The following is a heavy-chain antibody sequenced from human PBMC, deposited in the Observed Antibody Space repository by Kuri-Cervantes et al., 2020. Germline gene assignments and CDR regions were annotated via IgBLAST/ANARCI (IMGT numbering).Heavy chain of an antibody. V-gene: IGHV4-4*02. CDR3: ARVTLDYYDSSNDAFDI. CDR2: IHHSGST. Sequence: GSLRLSCTVSGDSINSDNWWSWARQPPGKGLEWIGEIHHSGSTAYNPSLKSRVTISVDTSKNQFSLKLSSVTAADTAVYYCARVTLDYYDSSNDAFDIWGQGTMVTVSS. CDR1: GDSINSDNW. D-gene: IGHD3-22*01. J-gene: IGHJ3*02.